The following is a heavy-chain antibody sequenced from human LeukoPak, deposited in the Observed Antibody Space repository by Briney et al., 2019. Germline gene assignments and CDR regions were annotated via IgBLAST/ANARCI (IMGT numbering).Heavy chain of an antibody. V-gene: IGHV3-48*03. CDR3: ARADCSSASCFAVFDH. CDR2: IGSSGRTT. CDR1: GFDFHTFE. J-gene: IGHJ4*02. Sequence: GGSLRLSCAASGFDFHTFEMNWVRQAPGKGMEWVSRIGSSGRTTYYADSVKGRFTISRDNANNSLYLQMNSLGAEDTAVYYCARADCSSASCFAVFDHWGQGALVTVSS. D-gene: IGHD2-2*01.